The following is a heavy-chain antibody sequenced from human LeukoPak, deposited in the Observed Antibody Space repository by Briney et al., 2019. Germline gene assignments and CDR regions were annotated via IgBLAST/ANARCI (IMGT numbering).Heavy chain of an antibody. J-gene: IGHJ4*02. CDR3: TSGIAAAAVKVVDY. Sequence: GGSLRLSCAASGFTFSGSAMHWVRQASGKGLEWVGRVRSKANSYTTAYAASVKGRFTISRDDSKNTAYLQMNSLKTEDTPLYYFTSGIAAAAVKVVDYWGQGTLVTVSS. CDR1: GFTFSGSA. CDR2: VRSKANSYTT. D-gene: IGHD6-13*01. V-gene: IGHV3-73*01.